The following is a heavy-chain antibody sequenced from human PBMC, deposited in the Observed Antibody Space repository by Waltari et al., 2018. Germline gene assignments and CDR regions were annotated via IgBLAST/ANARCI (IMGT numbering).Heavy chain of an antibody. CDR2: ISSSSSTI. CDR3: ARDKDFGVLYYYYGMDV. J-gene: IGHJ6*02. CDR1: GFTFSSYS. V-gene: IGHV3-48*01. Sequence: EVQLVESGGGLVQPGGSLRLSCAASGFTFSSYSMNWVRQAPGKGLEWVSYISSSSSTIYYADSVKGRFTISRDNAKNSLYLQMNSLRAEDTAVYYCARDKDFGVLYYYYGMDVWGQGTTVTVSS. D-gene: IGHD3-3*01.